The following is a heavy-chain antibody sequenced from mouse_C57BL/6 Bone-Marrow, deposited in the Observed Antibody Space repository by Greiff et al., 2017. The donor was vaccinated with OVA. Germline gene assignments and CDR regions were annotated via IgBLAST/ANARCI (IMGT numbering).Heavy chain of an antibody. CDR1: GFTFSSYA. Sequence: EVQRVESGEGLVKPGGSLKLSCAASGFTFSSYAMSWVRQTPEKRLEWVAYISSGGDYIYYADNVKGRFTISRDNARNTLYLQMSSLKSEDTAMYYCTRGMSSSYAYWGHGTTLTVSS. D-gene: IGHD1-1*01. J-gene: IGHJ2*01. CDR2: ISSGGDYI. V-gene: IGHV5-9-1*02. CDR3: TRGMSSSYAY.